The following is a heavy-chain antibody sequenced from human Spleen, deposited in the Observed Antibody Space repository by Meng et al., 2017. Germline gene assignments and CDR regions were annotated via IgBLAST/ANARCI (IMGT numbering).Heavy chain of an antibody. CDR2: IYHGGDT. CDR3: ASWIYSCGWQ. D-gene: IGHD6-19*01. Sequence: VELQESGPGLVKPSGTRSLTCVVSGGSISSIDWWSWVRQPPGKGLEWIGEIYHGGDTNYNPSLKSRVTIAIDRSKNQFSLKLSSVTAADTAVYYCASWIYSCGWQWGQGTLVTVSS. CDR1: GGSISSIDW. V-gene: IGHV4/OR15-8*02. J-gene: IGHJ4*02.